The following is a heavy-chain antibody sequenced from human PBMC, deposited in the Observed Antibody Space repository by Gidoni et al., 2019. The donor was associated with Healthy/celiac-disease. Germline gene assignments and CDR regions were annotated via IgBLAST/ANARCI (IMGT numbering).Heavy chain of an antibody. CDR3: ARGYGDYDPFRFDP. D-gene: IGHD4-17*01. V-gene: IGHV4-59*01. CDR1: GGSISSYY. J-gene: IGHJ5*02. CDR2: IYYSGST. Sequence: QVQLQESGPGLVKPSETLSLTCTVSGGSISSYYWSWIRQPPGKGLEWIGYIYYSGSTNYNPSLKSRVTISVDTSKNQFSLKLSSVTAADTAVYYCARGYGDYDPFRFDPWGQGTLVTVSS.